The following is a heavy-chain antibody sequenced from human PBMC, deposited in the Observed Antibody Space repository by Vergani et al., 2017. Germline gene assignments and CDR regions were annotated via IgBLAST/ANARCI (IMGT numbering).Heavy chain of an antibody. V-gene: IGHV4-39*07. CDR3: ARHPGYCSGGSCYSDAFDI. Sequence: QLQLHKSGPGLVKPSETLSLTCTLSGGSISSSSHFWGWLRQTPGKGLEWIGEIYHSVITNYNPSLKSRVTISVDKSKNQFSLKLSSVTAADTAVYYCARHPGYCSGGSCYSDAFDIWGQGTMVTVSS. CDR2: IYHSVIT. CDR1: GGSISSSSHF. J-gene: IGHJ3*02. D-gene: IGHD2-15*01.